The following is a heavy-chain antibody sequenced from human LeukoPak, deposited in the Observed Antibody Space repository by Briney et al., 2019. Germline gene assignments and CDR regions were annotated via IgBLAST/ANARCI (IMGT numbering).Heavy chain of an antibody. CDR2: IYYSGST. Sequence: PSETLSLTCTVSGDSISSYYWSWIPQPPGKGLEWIGYIYYSGSTNYNPSLKSRVTMSVDTSKNQFSLKLSSVTAADTAVYYCARDRTGDNWFDPWGQGTLVTVSS. CDR1: GDSISSYY. CDR3: ARDRTGDNWFDP. V-gene: IGHV4-59*01. J-gene: IGHJ5*02. D-gene: IGHD3/OR15-3a*01.